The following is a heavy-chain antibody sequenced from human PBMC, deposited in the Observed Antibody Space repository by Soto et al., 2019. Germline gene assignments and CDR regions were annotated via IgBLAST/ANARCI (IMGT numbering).Heavy chain of an antibody. Sequence: GGSLRLSCAASGFTFSSYAMSWVRQAPGKGLEWVSAISGSGGSTYYADSVKGRFTISRDNSKNTLYLQMNSLRAEDTAVYYSAIDGVLGVISTRYYYYMDVWGKGTTVTVSS. J-gene: IGHJ6*03. V-gene: IGHV3-23*01. D-gene: IGHD3-10*01. CDR3: AIDGVLGVISTRYYYYMDV. CDR1: GFTFSSYA. CDR2: ISGSGGST.